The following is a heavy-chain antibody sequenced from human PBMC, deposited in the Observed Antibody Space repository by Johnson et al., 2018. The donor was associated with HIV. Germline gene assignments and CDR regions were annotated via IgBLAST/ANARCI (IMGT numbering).Heavy chain of an antibody. D-gene: IGHD3-9*01. CDR1: GFTFDDYG. Sequence: VQLVESGGGVVRPGGSLRLSCAASGFTFDDYGLSWVRQAPGKGLEWVSVIFSVGNTYYADSVKGRFTISRDNSKNMLYLQMNSLRPEDTAVYYCARAWGSRDILTALRGAFDIWGQGTMVTVSS. CDR3: ARAWGSRDILTALRGAFDI. J-gene: IGHJ3*02. CDR2: IFSVGNT. V-gene: IGHV3-66*02.